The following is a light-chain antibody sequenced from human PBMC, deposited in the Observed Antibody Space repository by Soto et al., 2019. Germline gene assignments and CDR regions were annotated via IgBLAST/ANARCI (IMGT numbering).Light chain of an antibody. CDR3: CSYAGSSTWV. V-gene: IGLV2-23*01. Sequence: QSVLTQPASVSGSPGQSLTIFCTGTSSDVGSYNLVSWYQQHPGKAPKLMIYEGSKRPSGVSSRFSGSKSDNTASLTISGLHAEDEADYYCCSYAGSSTWVFGGGTKLTVL. CDR1: SSDVGSYNL. J-gene: IGLJ3*02. CDR2: EGS.